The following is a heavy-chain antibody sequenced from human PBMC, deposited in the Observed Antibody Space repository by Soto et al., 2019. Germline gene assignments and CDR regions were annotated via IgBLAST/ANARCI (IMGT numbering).Heavy chain of an antibody. V-gene: IGHV3-21*06. CDR1: GFTFTRFS. CDR3: ARESEDLTSNFDD. CDR2: ISSTTNYI. Sequence: RLSCAAAGFTFTRFSMNLARQAPGKGLEWVSSISSTTNYIYYGDSMKGRFTISRDNAKNSLYLEMNSLRAEDTAVYYCARESEDLTSNFDDWGQGTLVTVSS. J-gene: IGHJ4*02.